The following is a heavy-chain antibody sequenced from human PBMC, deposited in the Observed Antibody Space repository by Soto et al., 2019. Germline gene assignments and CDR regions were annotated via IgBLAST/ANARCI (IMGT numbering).Heavy chain of an antibody. V-gene: IGHV1-2*04. Sequence: GPVKVSFQGSGYTFTRYYMHWVRQAPGQGLEWMGWINPNSGGTNYAQKFQGWVTMTRDASISTAYMELSRLRSDDTAVYYCAREYYYDSSGFDYWGQGTLVTVSS. J-gene: IGHJ4*02. CDR3: AREYYYDSSGFDY. D-gene: IGHD3-22*01. CDR1: GYTFTRYY. CDR2: INPNSGGT.